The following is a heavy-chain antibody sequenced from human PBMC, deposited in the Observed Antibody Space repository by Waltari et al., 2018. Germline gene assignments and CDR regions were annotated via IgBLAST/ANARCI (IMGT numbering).Heavy chain of an antibody. CDR2: INHSGST. V-gene: IGHV4-34*01. CDR1: GGSFSGYY. Sequence: QVQLQQWGAGLLKPSETLSLTCAVYGGSFSGYYLSWIRQPPGKGLEWIGEINHSGSTNYNPSLKSRVTISVDTSKNQFSLKLSSVTAADTAVYYCARSGIYYYYYGMDVWGQGTTVTVSS. CDR3: ARSGIYYYYYGMDV. J-gene: IGHJ6*02. D-gene: IGHD1-20*01.